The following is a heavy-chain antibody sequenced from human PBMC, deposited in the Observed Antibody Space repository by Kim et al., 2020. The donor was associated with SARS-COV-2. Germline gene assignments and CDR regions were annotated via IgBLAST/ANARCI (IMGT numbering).Heavy chain of an antibody. Sequence: ADSVKGRLPISRDNSKSTLYLQMISLRAEDTAVYYCARPYSGSYYNWFDPWGQGTLVTVSS. J-gene: IGHJ5*02. V-gene: IGHV3-30*01. D-gene: IGHD1-26*01. CDR3: ARPYSGSYYNWFDP.